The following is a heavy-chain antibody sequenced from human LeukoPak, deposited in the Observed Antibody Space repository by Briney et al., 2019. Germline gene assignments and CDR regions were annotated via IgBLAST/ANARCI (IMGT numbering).Heavy chain of an antibody. CDR1: GFTFSSYS. CDR3: ASLTFGGVIVPVDY. Sequence: PGGSLRLSCAASGFTFSSYSMNWVRQAPGKGLEWVSYISSSSSSTIYYADSVKGRFTISRDNAKNSLYLQMNSLRAEDTAVYYCASLTFGGVIVPVDYWGQGTLVTVSS. D-gene: IGHD3-16*02. CDR2: ISSSSSSTI. J-gene: IGHJ4*02. V-gene: IGHV3-48*04.